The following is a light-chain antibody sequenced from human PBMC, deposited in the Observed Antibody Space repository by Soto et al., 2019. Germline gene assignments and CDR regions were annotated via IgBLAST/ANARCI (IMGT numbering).Light chain of an antibody. CDR1: GSDVGGYNF. CDR2: EVT. V-gene: IGLV2-8*01. Sequence: SVLTQPPSASGSPGQSVTISCTGTGSDVGGYNFVSWYQHHPGKAPKLMIYEVTRRPSGVPDRFSGSKSANTASLTVSGLLAEDEADYYCASYAGGNQVFGNGTKVTVL. CDR3: ASYAGGNQV. J-gene: IGLJ1*01.